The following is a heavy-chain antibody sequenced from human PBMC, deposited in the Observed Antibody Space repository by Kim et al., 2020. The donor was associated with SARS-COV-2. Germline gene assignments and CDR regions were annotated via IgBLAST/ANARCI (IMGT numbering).Heavy chain of an antibody. J-gene: IGHJ4*02. CDR3: AKGLKLRLGELSLVPVY. V-gene: IGHV3-33*06. Sequence: GGSLRLSCAASGFTFSSYGMHWVRQAPGKGLEWVAVIWYDGSNKYYADSVKGRFTISRDNSKNTLYLQMNSLRAEDTAVYYCAKGLKLRLGELSLVPVYWGQGTLVTVSS. CDR1: GFTFSSYG. D-gene: IGHD3-16*02. CDR2: IWYDGSNK.